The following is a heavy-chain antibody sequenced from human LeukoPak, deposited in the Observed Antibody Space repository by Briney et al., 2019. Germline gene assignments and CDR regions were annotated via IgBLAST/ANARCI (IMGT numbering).Heavy chain of an antibody. D-gene: IGHD4-17*01. Sequence: SETLSLTCAVYGGSFSGYYWSWIRQPPGKGLEWIGEINHSGSTNYNPPLKSRVTISVDTSKNQFSLKLSSVTAADTAVYYCASYDYANWFDPWGQGTLVTVSS. CDR2: INHSGST. CDR3: ASYDYANWFDP. J-gene: IGHJ5*02. V-gene: IGHV4-34*01. CDR1: GGSFSGYY.